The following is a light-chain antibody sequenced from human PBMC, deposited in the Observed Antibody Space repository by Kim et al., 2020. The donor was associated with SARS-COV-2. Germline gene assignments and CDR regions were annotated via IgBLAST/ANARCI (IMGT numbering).Light chain of an antibody. CDR2: GAS. J-gene: IGKJ2*02. Sequence: EIVLTQSPDTLSLSPGERATLSCRTSQTVSTTYLGWYHHKPGQRPRLLIYGASSRATGIPDRFSGSGSGTDFTLTITSLEPEDFGVYYCQEYGSSSRTFGQGTKLEI. CDR1: QTVSTTY. CDR3: QEYGSSSRT. V-gene: IGKV3-20*01.